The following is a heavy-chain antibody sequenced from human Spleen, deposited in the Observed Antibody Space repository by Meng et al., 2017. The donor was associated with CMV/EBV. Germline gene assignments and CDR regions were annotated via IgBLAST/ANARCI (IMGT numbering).Heavy chain of an antibody. J-gene: IGHJ5*01. CDR2: KAFEGGHK. CDR3: ARGTTPGVDTAMIDS. D-gene: IGHD5-18*01. V-gene: IGHV3-30*03. Sequence: PAEGVEVVITKAFEGGHKYDAGTVRDRFTISRDNSRDTLSLQMNSLRSEDTAVYYCARGTTPGVDTAMIDSWGQGALVTVSS.